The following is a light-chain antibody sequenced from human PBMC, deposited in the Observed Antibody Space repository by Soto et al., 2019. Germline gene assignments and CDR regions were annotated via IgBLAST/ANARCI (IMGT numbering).Light chain of an antibody. CDR3: HQRSNWPPWT. Sequence: EIVLTQSPATLSLSPGERATLSCRASQSVSSYLAWYQQNPGQAPRLLIYDASNRATGIPARFSGSGSGTDFTLTISSLEPEDFAVYYCHQRSNWPPWTFVQGTKVEIK. CDR1: QSVSSY. V-gene: IGKV3-11*01. J-gene: IGKJ1*01. CDR2: DAS.